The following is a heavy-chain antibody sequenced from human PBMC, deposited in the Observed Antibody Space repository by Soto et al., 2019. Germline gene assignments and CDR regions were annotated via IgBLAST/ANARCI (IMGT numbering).Heavy chain of an antibody. CDR2: IYYTGTT. CDR3: ARLGDYYPAFDY. V-gene: IGHV4-59*08. D-gene: IGHD3-22*01. CDR1: GSPISDNY. J-gene: IGHJ4*01. Sequence: QVQLQESGPGLVKPSETLSVTCTVSGSPISDNYWSWFRQAPGQGLEWVGYIYYTGTTTYHPSLKSRVTISLDTSKSQFSLILRSVTAADTAVYYCARLGDYYPAFDYWGHGTLVTVSS.